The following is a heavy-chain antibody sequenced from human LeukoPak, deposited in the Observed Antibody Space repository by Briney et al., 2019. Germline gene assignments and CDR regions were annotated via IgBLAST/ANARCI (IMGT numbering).Heavy chain of an antibody. J-gene: IGHJ6*02. D-gene: IGHD3-22*01. V-gene: IGHV3-30*18. CDR2: ISYDGSNK. Sequence: GGSLRLSCAASGFTFSSYGMHWVRQAPGKGLEWVAVISYDGSNKYYADSVKGRFTISRDNSKNTLYLQMNSPRAEDTAVYYCAKDAYYYDSSGYRGSYYYYGMDVWGQGTTVTVSS. CDR3: AKDAYYYDSSGYRGSYYYYGMDV. CDR1: GFTFSSYG.